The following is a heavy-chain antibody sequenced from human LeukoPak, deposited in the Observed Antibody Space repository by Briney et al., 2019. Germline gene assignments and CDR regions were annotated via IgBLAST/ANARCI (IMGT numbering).Heavy chain of an antibody. CDR2: IYYSGST. D-gene: IGHD3-16*01. J-gene: IGHJ5*02. CDR3: ARHATMTTIGFDP. CDR1: GGSISSSSYY. V-gene: IGHV4-39*01. Sequence: SETLSLTCTVSGGSISSSSYYWGWIRQPPGKGLEWIGSIYYSGSTYYNPSLKSRVTISVDTSKRQFSLKLSSVTAADTAVYYCARHATMTTIGFDPWGQGTLVTVSS.